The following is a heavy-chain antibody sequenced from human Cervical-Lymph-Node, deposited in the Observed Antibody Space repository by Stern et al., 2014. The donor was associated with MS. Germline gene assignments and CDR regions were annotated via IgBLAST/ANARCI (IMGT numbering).Heavy chain of an antibody. CDR3: ARDTSSPERSDW. CDR1: GFTVSRYY. V-gene: IGHV3-53*01. J-gene: IGHJ4*02. Sequence: EVQLVESGGGVIQPGGSLRLSCTASGFTVSRYYMTWVRQAPGKGLELVSLITNGGSTLYTDSVKGRFTISRDDSKNTVYLHMTSLRTEDTAMYYCARDTSSPERSDWWGQGTLVTVSS. CDR2: ITNGGST. D-gene: IGHD1-1*01.